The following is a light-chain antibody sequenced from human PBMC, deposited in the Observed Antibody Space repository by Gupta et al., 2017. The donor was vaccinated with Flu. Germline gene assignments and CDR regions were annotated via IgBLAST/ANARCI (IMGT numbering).Light chain of an antibody. CDR2: DVT. V-gene: IGLV2-11*01. Sequence: QSAPTQPRSVSGSPGQSVTISCTGSSSDFSAYDRVSWYQQRPGKAPKLLLYDVTKWPSGVPDRFSGSKSGNTASLTISGLQAEDEADYYCCSDAGGGTWVFGTGTEVTVL. CDR1: SSDFSAYDR. CDR3: CSDAGGGTWV. J-gene: IGLJ1*01.